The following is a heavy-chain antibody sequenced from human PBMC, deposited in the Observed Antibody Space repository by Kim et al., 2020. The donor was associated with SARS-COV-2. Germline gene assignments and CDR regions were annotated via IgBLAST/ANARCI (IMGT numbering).Heavy chain of an antibody. CDR3: TRSMGRGSDYYAY. J-gene: IGHJ4*02. V-gene: IGHV1-8*01. D-gene: IGHD3-22*01. Sequence: ASVKVSCKASGYTFTSYDINWVRQATGQGLEWMGWMNPNSGNTGYAQKFQDRVTMTRNTSITTAYMELSSLTSDDTAVYYCTRSMGRGSDYYAYWGLGTLVTVSS. CDR2: MNPNSGNT. CDR1: GYTFTSYD.